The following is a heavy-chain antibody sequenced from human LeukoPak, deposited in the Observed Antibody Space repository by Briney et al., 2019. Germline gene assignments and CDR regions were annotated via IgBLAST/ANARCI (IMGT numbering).Heavy chain of an antibody. CDR1: GFTFSSYS. V-gene: IGHV3-21*01. CDR3: AIDGGYSSSASGYALSDY. Sequence: PGRSLRLSCAVSGFTFSSYSVNWVRQAPGKGLEWVTSISSSSSYIYYADSVKGRFTISRDNAKNSLYLQMNSLRAEDTAVYYCAIDGGYSSSASGYALSDYWGQGTLVTVSS. CDR2: ISSSSSYI. D-gene: IGHD2-2*03. J-gene: IGHJ4*02.